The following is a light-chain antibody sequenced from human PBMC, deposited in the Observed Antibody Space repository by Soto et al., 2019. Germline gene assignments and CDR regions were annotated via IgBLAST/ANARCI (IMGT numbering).Light chain of an antibody. Sequence: QSALAQPASVSGSPGQSITISCTGTSNDVGSYNLVSWYQHHPGKAPKLMIFEGSKRPSGVSNRFSGSKSGNTASLTISGLQAEDEAEFYCCSYAGSNYYVFGTGTKVTVL. CDR3: CSYAGSNYYV. CDR1: SNDVGSYNL. CDR2: EGS. J-gene: IGLJ1*01. V-gene: IGLV2-23*01.